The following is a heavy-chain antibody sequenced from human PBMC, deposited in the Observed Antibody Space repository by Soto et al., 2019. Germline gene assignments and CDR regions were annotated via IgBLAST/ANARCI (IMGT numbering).Heavy chain of an antibody. CDR3: ARTITMVRGVIINDYYYGMDV. CDR1: GGSISSSSYY. V-gene: IGHV4-39*01. J-gene: IGHJ6*02. CDR2: IYYSGST. Sequence: SETLSLTCTVSGGSISSSSYYWGWIRQPPGKGLEWIGSIYYSGSTYYNPSLKSRVTISVDTSKNQFSLKLSSVTAADTAVYYCARTITMVRGVIINDYYYGMDVWGQGTTVTSP. D-gene: IGHD3-10*01.